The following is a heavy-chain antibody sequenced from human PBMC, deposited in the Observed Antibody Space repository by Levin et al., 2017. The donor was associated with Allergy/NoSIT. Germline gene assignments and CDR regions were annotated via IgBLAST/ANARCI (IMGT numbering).Heavy chain of an antibody. CDR1: GGSITTYY. CDR3: ARSIGAAAAGDY. V-gene: IGHV4-59*01. J-gene: IGHJ4*02. D-gene: IGHD6-13*01. Sequence: ESLKISCTVSGGSITTYYWSWIRQPPGEGLEWIGYFSYSGSTNYNPSLKSRVTIVVDTSKNQFSLRLSSVTAADTAVYYCARSIGAAAAGDYWGPGTLVTVSS. CDR2: FSYSGST.